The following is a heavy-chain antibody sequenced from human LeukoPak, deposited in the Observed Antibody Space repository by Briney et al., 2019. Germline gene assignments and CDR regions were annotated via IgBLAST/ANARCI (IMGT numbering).Heavy chain of an antibody. Sequence: GGSLRLSCAASGFTFSSYGMHWVRQAPGKGLEWVAVISYDGSNKYYADSVKGRFTISRDNSKNTLYLQMNSLRAEDTAVYYCATLIASLRYYGMDVWGQGTTVTVSS. J-gene: IGHJ6*02. CDR2: ISYDGSNK. CDR1: GFTFSSYG. V-gene: IGHV3-30*03. D-gene: IGHD3-16*01. CDR3: ATLIASLRYYGMDV.